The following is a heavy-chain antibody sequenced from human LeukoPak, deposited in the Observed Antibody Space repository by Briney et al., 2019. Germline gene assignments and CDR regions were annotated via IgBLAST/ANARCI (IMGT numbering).Heavy chain of an antibody. J-gene: IGHJ5*02. CDR1: GGSISSGDYY. CDR2: IYYSGST. CDR3: ARSRIQLWSNNWFDP. Sequence: SETLSLTCTVSGGSISSGDYYWSWIRQPPGKGLEWIGYIYYSGSTYYNPSLKSRVTISVDTSKNQFSLKLSSVTAADTAVYYCARSRIQLWSNNWFDPWGQGTLVTVSS. V-gene: IGHV4-30-4*02. D-gene: IGHD5-18*01.